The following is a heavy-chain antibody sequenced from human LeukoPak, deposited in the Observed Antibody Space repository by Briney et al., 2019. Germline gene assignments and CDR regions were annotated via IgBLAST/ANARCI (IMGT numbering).Heavy chain of an antibody. CDR3: AKHNYYDSSGTLDY. CDR2: ISASGGTT. CDR1: GFTFSNYA. D-gene: IGHD3-22*01. J-gene: IGHJ4*02. V-gene: IGHV3-23*01. Sequence: GGSLRLSCVASGFTFSNYARTWVRQAPGKGLEWVSSISASGGTTNYADSVKGRFTISRDNSKNTVYLQMNSLRAGDTAIYYCAKHNYYDSSGTLDYWGQGTLVTVSS.